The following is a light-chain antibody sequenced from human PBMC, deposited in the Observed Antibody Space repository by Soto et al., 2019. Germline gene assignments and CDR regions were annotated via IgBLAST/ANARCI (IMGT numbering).Light chain of an antibody. V-gene: IGKV1-5*03. CDR3: QQYNSYPYS. J-gene: IGKJ2*03. Sequence: IQMTQSPSTLSASVGDRVSITCRASQTIFSWLAWYQQKPGKAPNLLIYKASSLESGVPSRYSGSGSGTEFTLTISGLQPDDFAAYYCQQYNSYPYSFCQGTKLEIK. CDR2: KAS. CDR1: QTIFSW.